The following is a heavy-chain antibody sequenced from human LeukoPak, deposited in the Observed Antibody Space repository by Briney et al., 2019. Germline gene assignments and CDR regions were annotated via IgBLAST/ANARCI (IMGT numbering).Heavy chain of an antibody. J-gene: IGHJ4*02. CDR1: GFTFSSYA. CDR2: ISGSGGST. V-gene: IGHV3-23*01. D-gene: IGHD6-19*01. Sequence: GGSLRLSCAASGFTFSSYAMSWVRQAPGKGLEWVSAISGSGGSTYYADSVKGRFTLSRDNSKNTLYLQMNSLRAEDTAVYYCAKAWSAVAGTLTLAYWGQGTLVTVSS. CDR3: AKAWSAVAGTLTLAY.